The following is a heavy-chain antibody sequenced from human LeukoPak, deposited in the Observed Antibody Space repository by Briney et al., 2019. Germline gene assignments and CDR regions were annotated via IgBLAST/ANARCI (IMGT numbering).Heavy chain of an antibody. D-gene: IGHD6-19*01. V-gene: IGHV4-31*03. CDR3: ARVWRPHTRAVAGRAEYFQH. CDR2: IYYSGST. J-gene: IGHJ1*01. CDR1: GGSISSGGYY. Sequence: PSETLSLTCTVFGGSISSGGYYWSWIRQHPGKGLEWIGYIYYSGSTYYNPSLKSRVTISVDTSKNQFSLKLSSVTAADTAVHYCARVWRPHTRAVAGRAEYFQHWGRGTLVTVSS.